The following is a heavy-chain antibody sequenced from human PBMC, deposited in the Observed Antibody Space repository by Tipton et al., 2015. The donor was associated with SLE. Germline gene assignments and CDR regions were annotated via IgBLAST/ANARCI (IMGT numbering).Heavy chain of an antibody. CDR1: GYSISSGYY. D-gene: IGHD6-13*01. Sequence: TLSLTCTVSGYSISSGYYWGWIRQPPGKGLEWIGRIYTGGNTKYNPSLESRVTLSADASKAQFSLKLTSVTAADTAVYYCARSAGYSSSWARFDYWGQGTLVTVSS. CDR3: ARSAGYSSSWARFDY. CDR2: IYTGGNT. V-gene: IGHV4-38-2*02. J-gene: IGHJ4*02.